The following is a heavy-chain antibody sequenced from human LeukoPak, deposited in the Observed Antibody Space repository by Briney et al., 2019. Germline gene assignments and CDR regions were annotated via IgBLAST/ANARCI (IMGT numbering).Heavy chain of an antibody. V-gene: IGHV3-30*03. Sequence: PGGSLRLSCAASGFTFSSYGMHWVRQAPGKGLEWVAVISYDGSNIYYADSVKGRFTISRDNSKTTLYLQMNSLRAEDTAVYSCASSLWFGELLFDIDYWGQGTLVTVSS. CDR3: ASSLWFGELLFDIDY. CDR1: GFTFSSYG. CDR2: ISYDGSNI. D-gene: IGHD3-10*01. J-gene: IGHJ4*02.